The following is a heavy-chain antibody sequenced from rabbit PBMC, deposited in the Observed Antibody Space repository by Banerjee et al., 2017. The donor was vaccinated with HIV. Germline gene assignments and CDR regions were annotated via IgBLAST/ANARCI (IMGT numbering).Heavy chain of an antibody. V-gene: IGHV1S40*01. J-gene: IGHJ4*01. D-gene: IGHD6-1*01. CDR2: IYAGSSGST. CDR3: ARADYTYGAAYYHYASPYNL. Sequence: QSLEESGGDLVKPGASLTLTCTASGFSFISSYYMGWVRQATGKGLEWIACIYAGSSGSTYYASWAKGRFTISKTSSTTVTLQMTSLTVADTATYFCARADYTYGAAYYHYASPYNLWGPGTLVTVS. CDR1: GFSFISSYY.